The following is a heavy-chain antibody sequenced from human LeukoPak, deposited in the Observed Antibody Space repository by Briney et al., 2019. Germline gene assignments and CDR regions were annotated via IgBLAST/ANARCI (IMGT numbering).Heavy chain of an antibody. J-gene: IGHJ3*02. CDR2: ISGYNGNT. Sequence: ASVKVSCKASGYTFTNYAISWVRQAPGQGLEWMGWISGYNGNTNYAQKLQGRVIMTTDTSTSTAYMELRSLRSDDTVVHYCARVSGSGRYDAFYIWGQGTMVTVSS. V-gene: IGHV1-18*01. CDR3: ARVSGSGRYDAFYI. D-gene: IGHD3-10*01. CDR1: GYTFTNYA.